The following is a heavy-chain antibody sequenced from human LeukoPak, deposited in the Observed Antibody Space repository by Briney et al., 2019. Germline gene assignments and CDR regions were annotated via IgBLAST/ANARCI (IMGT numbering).Heavy chain of an antibody. D-gene: IGHD3-10*01. CDR1: GFTVSSNY. V-gene: IGHV3-53*01. CDR2: IYSGGST. CDR3: AREGRDSSGHNDAFDI. J-gene: IGHJ3*02. Sequence: PGGSLRLSCAASGFTVSSNYMSWVRQAPGKGLEWVSVIYSGGSTYYADSVKGRFTISRDNSKNTLYLQMNSLRAEDTAVYYCAREGRDSSGHNDAFDIWGQGTMVTVSS.